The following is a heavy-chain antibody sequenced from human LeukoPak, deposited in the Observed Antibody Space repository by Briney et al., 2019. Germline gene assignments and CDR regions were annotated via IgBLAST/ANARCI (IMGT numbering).Heavy chain of an antibody. CDR3: ARDPRTPLYCSSTSCYKGAWFDP. Sequence: PSETLSLTCTVSGGSTSSYYWSWIRQPPGKGLEWIGYIYYSGSTNYNPSLKSRVTISVDTSKNQFSLKLSSVTAADTAVYYCARDPRTPLYCSSTSCYKGAWFDPWGQGTLDTVSS. V-gene: IGHV4-59*01. CDR2: IYYSGST. D-gene: IGHD2-2*02. CDR1: GGSTSSYY. J-gene: IGHJ5*02.